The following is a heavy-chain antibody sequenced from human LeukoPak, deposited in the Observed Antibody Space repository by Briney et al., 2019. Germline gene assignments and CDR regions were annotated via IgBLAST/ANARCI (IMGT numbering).Heavy chain of an antibody. CDR3: ARSHNWNYVYWFDP. CDR1: GYTFTGYY. CDR2: INPNSGGT. Sequence: ASVKVSCKASGYTFTGYYMHWVRQAPGQGLEWMGWINPNSGGTNYAQKFRGGVTMARDTSISTAYMELSRLRSDDTAVYYCARSHNWNYVYWFDPWGQGTLVTVSS. V-gene: IGHV1-2*02. D-gene: IGHD1-7*01. J-gene: IGHJ5*02.